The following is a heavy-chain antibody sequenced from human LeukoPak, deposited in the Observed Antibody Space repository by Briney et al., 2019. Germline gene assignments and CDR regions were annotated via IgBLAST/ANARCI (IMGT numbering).Heavy chain of an antibody. CDR3: AKDYYDFWSGPPPMDV. D-gene: IGHD3-3*01. CDR2: IWYDGSNK. Sequence: GGSLRLSCAASGFTFSSYGMHWVRQAPGKGLEWVAVIWYDGSNKYYADSAKGRFTISRDNSKNTLYLQMNSLRAEDTAVYYCAKDYYDFWSGPPPMDVWGKGTTVTVSS. CDR1: GFTFSSYG. V-gene: IGHV3-33*06. J-gene: IGHJ6*03.